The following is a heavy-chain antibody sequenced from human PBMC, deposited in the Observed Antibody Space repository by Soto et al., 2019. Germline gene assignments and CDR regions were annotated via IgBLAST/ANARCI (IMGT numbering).Heavy chain of an antibody. V-gene: IGHV1-69*06. Sequence: SVKVSCKVSGSRFSNYVISWVRQAPGHGLEWLGRIIPIFNSTKYAQSFQGRVTITADKSTSTASLELSSLRSDDTAVYYCAREGRGKKAGYNGLVSLDEWG. CDR3: AREGRGKKAGYNGLVSLDE. CDR2: IIPIFNST. J-gene: IGHJ6*02. CDR1: GSRFSNYV. D-gene: IGHD2-2*02.